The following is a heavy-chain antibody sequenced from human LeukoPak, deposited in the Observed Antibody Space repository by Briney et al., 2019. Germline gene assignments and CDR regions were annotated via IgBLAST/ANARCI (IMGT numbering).Heavy chain of an antibody. CDR1: GYSFTNYW. V-gene: IGHV5-51*01. Sequence: GESLKISCKDSGYSFTNYWIGWVRQMPGKGLEWMGIIYLDDSDIKYSPSFQGQVTISADKSISTAYLQWSSLKASDTAMYYCARPATATTAVAFDIWGQGTMVTVSS. D-gene: IGHD1-26*01. J-gene: IGHJ3*02. CDR2: IYLDDSDI. CDR3: ARPATATTAVAFDI.